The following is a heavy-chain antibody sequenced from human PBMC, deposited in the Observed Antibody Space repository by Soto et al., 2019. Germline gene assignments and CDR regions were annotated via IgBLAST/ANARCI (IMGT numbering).Heavy chain of an antibody. D-gene: IGHD3-10*01. CDR1: GFTFRTYD. V-gene: IGHV3-13*01. Sequence: EVQLVESGGGLVQPGGSLRLSCVASGFTFRTYDMHWVRQPTGEGLEWISTIDTAGHTYYLGSVKGRFTVSRENAENSLYLQMNSLGAGDTAVYYCARERYYGLGSCSYDYGMDVWGQGTPVTVSS. J-gene: IGHJ6*02. CDR2: IDTAGHT. CDR3: ARERYYGLGSCSYDYGMDV.